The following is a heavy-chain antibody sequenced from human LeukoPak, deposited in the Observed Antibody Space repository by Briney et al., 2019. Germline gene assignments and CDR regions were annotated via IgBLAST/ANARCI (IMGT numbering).Heavy chain of an antibody. CDR2: IYYSGNT. V-gene: IGHV4-59*07. J-gene: IGHJ3*01. Sequence: SDALSLTCTVSGGSISSYYWSWIRQPPGKGLEWIGYIYYSGNTYYNSSLKSRVTISVDTSKNQFSLKVNSVTAADTAVYYCARTKPLDPFDFWGQGTLVTVSS. CDR1: GGSISSYY. CDR3: ARTKPLDPFDF.